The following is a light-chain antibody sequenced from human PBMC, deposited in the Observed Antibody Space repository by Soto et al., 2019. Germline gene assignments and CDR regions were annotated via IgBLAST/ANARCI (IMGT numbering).Light chain of an antibody. CDR2: DVT. Sequence: QSALTQPASVSGSPGQSITISCTGTSSDVGFYNHVSWYQQHPGKAPKLMISDVTNRPSGVSDRFSGSKSGNTASLTISGLQTEDEADYYCMSYTTSIIHVFGSGTKLTVL. J-gene: IGLJ1*01. CDR1: SSDVGFYNH. CDR3: MSYTTSIIHV. V-gene: IGLV2-14*01.